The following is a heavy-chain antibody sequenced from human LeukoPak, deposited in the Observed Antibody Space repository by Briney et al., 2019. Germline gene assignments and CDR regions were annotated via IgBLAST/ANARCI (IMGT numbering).Heavy chain of an antibody. D-gene: IGHD3-3*01. CDR3: ARARFLEWLPPSYYYYYMDV. CDR1: GYTFTSYG. V-gene: IGHV1-18*01. Sequence: ASVKVSCKASGYTFTSYGISWVRQAPGQGLEWMGWISAYNGNTNYAQKLQGRVTMTTDTSTSTAYMELSSLRSEDTAVYYCARARFLEWLPPSYYYYYMDVWGKGTTVTVSS. J-gene: IGHJ6*03. CDR2: ISAYNGNT.